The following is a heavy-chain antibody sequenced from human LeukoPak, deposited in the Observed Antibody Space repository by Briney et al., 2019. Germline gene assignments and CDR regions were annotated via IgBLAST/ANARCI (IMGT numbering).Heavy chain of an antibody. CDR3: AKVVPYYDSSGWPQDY. D-gene: IGHD3-22*01. V-gene: IGHV3-23*01. J-gene: IGHJ4*02. CDR1: GFTFSSYA. Sequence: QPGGSLRLTCAASGFTFSSYAMSWVRQAPGKGLEWVSAISGSGGSTYYADSVKGRFTISRDNSKNTLYLQMNSLRAEDTAVYYCAKVVPYYDSSGWPQDYWGQGTLVTVSS. CDR2: ISGSGGST.